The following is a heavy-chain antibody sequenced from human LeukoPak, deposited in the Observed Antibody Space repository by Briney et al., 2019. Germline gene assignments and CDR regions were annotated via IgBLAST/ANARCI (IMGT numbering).Heavy chain of an antibody. CDR2: INPSGGST. V-gene: IGHV1-46*01. J-gene: IGHJ4*02. CDR3: ARDLNTMVRGDY. D-gene: IGHD3-10*01. Sequence: ASVKVSCKASGYTFTSYYMHWVRQAPGQGLEWMGIINPSGGSTSYAQKFQGRVTMTRDMSTSTVYMELSSLRSEDTAVYYCARDLNTMVRGDYWGQGTLVTVSS. CDR1: GYTFTSYY.